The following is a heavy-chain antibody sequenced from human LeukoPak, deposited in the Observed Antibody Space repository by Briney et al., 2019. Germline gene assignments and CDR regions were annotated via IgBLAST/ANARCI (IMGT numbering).Heavy chain of an antibody. CDR2: IYSGGST. CDR3: ARAIVRRAYYFDY. Sequence: GGSLRLSCAASGFTVSSNYTSWVRQAPGKGLEWVSVIYSGGSTYYADSVKGRFTISRDNSKNTLYLQMNSLRAEDTAVYYCARAIVRRAYYFDYWGQGTLVTVSS. CDR1: GFTVSSNY. V-gene: IGHV3-66*01. J-gene: IGHJ4*02. D-gene: IGHD2/OR15-2a*01.